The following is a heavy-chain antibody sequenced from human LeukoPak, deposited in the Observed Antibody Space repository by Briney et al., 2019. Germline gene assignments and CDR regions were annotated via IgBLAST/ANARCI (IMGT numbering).Heavy chain of an antibody. CDR2: ITSSSITI. CDR3: ARDSPYGDYPFDY. CDR1: GFTFSSYS. D-gene: IGHD4-17*01. V-gene: IGHV3-48*02. Sequence: GGSLRLSCAASGFTFSSYSMNWVRQAPGKGLERVSYITSSSITIYYADSVKGRFTISRDNAKNSLYLQMNSLRDEDTAVYCCARDSPYGDYPFDYWGQGTLVTVSS. J-gene: IGHJ4*02.